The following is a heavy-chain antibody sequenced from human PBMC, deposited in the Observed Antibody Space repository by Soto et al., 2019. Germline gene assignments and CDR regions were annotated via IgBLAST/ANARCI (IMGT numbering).Heavy chain of an antibody. D-gene: IGHD1-26*01. CDR3: AREAREGHFDY. CDR1: GFTFSSYG. J-gene: IGHJ4*02. Sequence: QVQLVESGGGVVQPGRSLRLSCAASGFTFSSYGMHWVRQAPGKGLEGVAVIWYDGSNKYYADSVKGRFTISRDNSKNTLYLQMNSLRAEDTAVYYCAREAREGHFDYWGQGTLVTVSS. V-gene: IGHV3-33*01. CDR2: IWYDGSNK.